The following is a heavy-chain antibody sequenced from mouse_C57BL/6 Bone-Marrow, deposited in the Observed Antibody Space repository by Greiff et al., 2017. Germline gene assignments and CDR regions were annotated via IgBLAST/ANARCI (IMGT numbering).Heavy chain of an antibody. CDR1: GYAFSSSW. V-gene: IGHV1-82*01. J-gene: IGHJ2*01. CDR3: ASRYGNYLYYFDY. CDR2: IYPGDGDT. Sequence: QVQLQQSGPELVKPGASVKISCKASGYAFSSSWMNWVKQRPGKGLEWIGRIYPGDGDTNYNGKFKGKATLTADKSSSTAYMQLSSLTSEDSAVYFCASRYGNYLYYFDYWGQGTTLTVSS. D-gene: IGHD2-1*01.